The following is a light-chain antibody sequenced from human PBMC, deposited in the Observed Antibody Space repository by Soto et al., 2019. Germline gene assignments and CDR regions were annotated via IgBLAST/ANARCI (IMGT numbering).Light chain of an antibody. CDR2: EVY. CDR3: SSYVGTNSYV. J-gene: IGLJ1*01. V-gene: IGLV2-8*01. Sequence: QXVLTQPPSASGSPGQSVTISCTGTSSDVGGYNYVSWYQQHPGKAPKLIIYEVYKRPSGVPDRFSGSKSGNTAALTVSGLQAEDEADYYCSSYVGTNSYVFGTGTKVTVL. CDR1: SSDVGGYNY.